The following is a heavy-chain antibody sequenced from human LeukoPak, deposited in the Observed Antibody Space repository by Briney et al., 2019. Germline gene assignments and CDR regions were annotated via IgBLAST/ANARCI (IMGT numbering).Heavy chain of an antibody. Sequence: ASVKVSCKVSGYTLTELSMHWVRQAPGKGLEWMGGFDPEDGETIYAQKFQGRVTMTEDTSTDTAYMELSSLRSEDTAVYYCATGTPLPSMVRGVMGYFDYWGLGTLVTVSS. D-gene: IGHD3-10*01. V-gene: IGHV1-24*01. J-gene: IGHJ4*02. CDR2: FDPEDGET. CDR3: ATGTPLPSMVRGVMGYFDY. CDR1: GYTLTELS.